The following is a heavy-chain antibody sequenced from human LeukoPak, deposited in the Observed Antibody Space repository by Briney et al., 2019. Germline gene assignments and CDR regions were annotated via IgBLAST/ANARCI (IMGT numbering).Heavy chain of an antibody. D-gene: IGHD4-23*01. V-gene: IGHV3-48*03. Sequence: GGSLRLSCAASGFTFSSYEMNWVRQAPGKGLEWVSYISSSGSTIYYADSVKGRFTISRDNAKNSLYLQMNSLRAEDTALYYCARGGSYGGYHSYWGQGTLVTVSS. CDR3: ARGGSYGGYHSY. CDR1: GFTFSSYE. J-gene: IGHJ4*02. CDR2: ISSSGSTI.